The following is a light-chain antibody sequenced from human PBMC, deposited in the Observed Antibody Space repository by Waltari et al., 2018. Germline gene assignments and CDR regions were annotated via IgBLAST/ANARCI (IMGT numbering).Light chain of an antibody. CDR2: EGS. J-gene: IGKJ4*01. V-gene: IGKV1-5*03. Sequence: DIQMTQSPSTLSASVGDKVTITCRASRSIGSWLAWYQQAQGKAPRPLIYEGSTLKSGVPSRFSGSGSGTEFTLTISSLQPEDFATYYCQQYNSYSLTFGGGTKVEIK. CDR1: RSIGSW. CDR3: QQYNSYSLT.